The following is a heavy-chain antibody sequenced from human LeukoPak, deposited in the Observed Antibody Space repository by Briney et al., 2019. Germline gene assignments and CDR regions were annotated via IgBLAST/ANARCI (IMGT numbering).Heavy chain of an antibody. CDR2: ISGSGGST. J-gene: IGHJ4*02. Sequence: PGGSLRLSCAASGFTFSSYAMRWLGPAPGKGLEGVSGISGSGGSTYYADPVKGRFTISRDNSKNTLDLQMNSLRAEDTAVYYCATNLTHMACFDYWGQGTLVTVSS. CDR3: ATNLTHMACFDY. CDR1: GFTFSSYA. V-gene: IGHV3-23*01. D-gene: IGHD2-21*01.